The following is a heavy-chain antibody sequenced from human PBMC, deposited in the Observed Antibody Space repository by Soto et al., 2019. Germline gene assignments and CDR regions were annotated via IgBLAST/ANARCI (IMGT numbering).Heavy chain of an antibody. CDR3: ARHPLDMITFGGVIVISWFDP. D-gene: IGHD3-16*02. CDR1: GGSISSSSYY. J-gene: IGHJ5*02. V-gene: IGHV4-39*01. CDR2: IYYSGST. Sequence: PSETLSLTCTVSGGSISSSSYYWGWIRQPPGKGLEWIGSIYYSGSTYYNPSLKSRVTISVDTSKNQFSLKLSSVTAADTAVYYCARHPLDMITFGGVIVISWFDPWGQGTLVTVSS.